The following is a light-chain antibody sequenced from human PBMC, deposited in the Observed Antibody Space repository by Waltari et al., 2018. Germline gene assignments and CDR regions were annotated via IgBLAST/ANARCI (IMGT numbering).Light chain of an antibody. CDR2: VNH. J-gene: IGLJ2*01. Sequence: QSVLTQPPSVSGAPGQHISISCTGTSSNMGADFDVHWYQQLPGTAPKLLIYVNHYRPSGVPDRFSASKSGTSAALAITGLQAEDEADDYCQSGSLSGSVFFGGGTKLTVL. V-gene: IGLV1-40*01. CDR3: QSGSLSGSVF. CDR1: SSNMGADFD.